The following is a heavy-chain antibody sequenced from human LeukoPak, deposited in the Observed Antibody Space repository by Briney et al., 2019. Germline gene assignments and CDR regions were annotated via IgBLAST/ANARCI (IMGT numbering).Heavy chain of an antibody. D-gene: IGHD3-10*01. Sequence: GGSLRLSCAASGFTFSSYSMNWVRQARGKGLGWVSSISSSSSYIYYADSVKGRFTISRDNAKTSLYLQMNSLRAEDTAVYYCARGLGFGELLGWGQGTLVTVSS. CDR3: ARGLGFGELLG. J-gene: IGHJ4*02. CDR2: ISSSSSYI. CDR1: GFTFSSYS. V-gene: IGHV3-21*01.